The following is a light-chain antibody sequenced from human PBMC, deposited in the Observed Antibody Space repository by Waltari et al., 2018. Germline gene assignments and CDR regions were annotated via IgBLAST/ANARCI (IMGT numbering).Light chain of an antibody. CDR2: DAS. CDR3: QQYDTALFT. Sequence: DIQMTQSPSSLSASVGDRVPITCQASQDISNYLNWYQQKPGKAPKLLIYDASNLEAGVPSRFSGGGSGTDFSFTISSLQPEDIATYYCQQYDTALFTFGPGTKVDFK. V-gene: IGKV1-33*01. CDR1: QDISNY. J-gene: IGKJ3*01.